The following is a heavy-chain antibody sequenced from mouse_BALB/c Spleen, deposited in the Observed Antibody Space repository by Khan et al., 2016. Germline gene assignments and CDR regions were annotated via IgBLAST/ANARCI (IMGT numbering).Heavy chain of an antibody. V-gene: IGHV1-9*01. J-gene: IGHJ2*01. CDR1: GYTFSSYW. CDR3: ARTDRRGYCDY. Sequence: QVQLQQSGAELMKPGASVKISCKATGYTFSSYWIEWVKQRPGHGLEWIGEILPGSGSTNYNEKFRGKATFTADTSSNTAYRQLSSLTSEDSAVHYCARTDRRGYCDYWGQGTTLTVSS. CDR2: ILPGSGST.